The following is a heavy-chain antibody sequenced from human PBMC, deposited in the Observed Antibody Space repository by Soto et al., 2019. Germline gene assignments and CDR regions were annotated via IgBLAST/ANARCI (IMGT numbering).Heavy chain of an antibody. CDR2: IYHSGST. D-gene: IGHD2-15*01. CDR3: ASGQVVAAQH. CDR1: GGSISSGGYS. Sequence: QLQLQESGSGLVKPSQTLSLTCAVSGGSISSGGYSWSWIRQPPGKGLEWIGYIYHSGSTYYNPSRKTRVTISVDRSKNQFSLKLSSVAAADTAVYYCASGQVVAAQHWGQGTLVTVSS. J-gene: IGHJ4*02. V-gene: IGHV4-30-2*01.